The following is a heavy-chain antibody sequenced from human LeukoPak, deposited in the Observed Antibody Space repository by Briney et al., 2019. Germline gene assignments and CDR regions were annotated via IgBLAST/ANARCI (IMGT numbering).Heavy chain of an antibody. D-gene: IGHD6-25*01. J-gene: IGHJ5*02. CDR2: IYYSGST. CDR1: GGSISISSYY. Sequence: SETLSLTCTVSGGSISISSYYWGWIRQPPGKGLEWIVSIYYSGSTYYNPSLKSRVTISVDTSKNQFSLKLSSVTAADTAVYYCARHRGGSETPGDCFDPWGQGTLVTVSS. V-gene: IGHV4-39*01. CDR3: ARHRGGSETPGDCFDP.